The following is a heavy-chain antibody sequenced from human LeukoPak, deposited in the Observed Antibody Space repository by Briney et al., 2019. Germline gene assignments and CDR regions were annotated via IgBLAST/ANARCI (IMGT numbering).Heavy chain of an antibody. CDR1: GYTFTSYA. D-gene: IGHD4-17*01. CDR3: ARVSRPSTVTTAWPPYYYYYGMDV. J-gene: IGHJ6*02. CDR2: INTNTGNP. V-gene: IGHV7-4-1*02. Sequence: ASVKVSCKASGYTFTSYAMNWVRQAPGQGLEWMGWINTNTGNPTYAQGFTGRFVSSLDTSVSTAYLQISSLKAEDTAVYYCARVSRPSTVTTAWPPYYYYYGMDVWGQGTTVTVSS.